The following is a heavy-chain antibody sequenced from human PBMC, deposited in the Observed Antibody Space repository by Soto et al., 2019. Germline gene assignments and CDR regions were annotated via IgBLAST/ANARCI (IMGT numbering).Heavy chain of an antibody. CDR1: GFTLSIYG. CDR2: IKQDGSER. J-gene: IGHJ4*02. D-gene: IGHD3-22*01. V-gene: IGHV3-7*05. CDR3: ARSSSGYFDS. Sequence: PGGSLRLSCAASGFTLSIYGMSWVRQAPGRGLEWVANIKQDGSERYYVNSVMGRFTVSRDNANNSLFLQMNSLRAEDTAVYYCARSSSGYFDSWGQGTLVTVSS.